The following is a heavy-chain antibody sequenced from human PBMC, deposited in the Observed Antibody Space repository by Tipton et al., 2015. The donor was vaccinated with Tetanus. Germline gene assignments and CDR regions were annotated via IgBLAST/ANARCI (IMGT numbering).Heavy chain of an antibody. J-gene: IGHJ3*02. CDR3: ARVLRYSTTGGWDDAFDI. CDR1: GDSITRDGYS. Sequence: LRLSCTVSGDSITRDGYSWHWIRQPPGKGLEWIGYISDGGQSYYSPSLERRATISRDMSNNHFSLKLTSVTAADTAVYYCARVLRYSTTGGWDDAFDIWGQGAMVTVSS. CDR2: ISDGGQS. D-gene: IGHD2-8*02. V-gene: IGHV4-30-2*01.